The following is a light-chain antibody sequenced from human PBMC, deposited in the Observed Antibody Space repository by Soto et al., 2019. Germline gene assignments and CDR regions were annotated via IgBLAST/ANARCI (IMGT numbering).Light chain of an antibody. J-gene: IGLJ1*01. Sequence: QSVLTKPPSASGSPGQSGTISCTGTSSDVGGYNYVSWYQHHPGKAPKLIIYEVYKRPSGVPDRFSGSKSGNTAALTVSGLQAEDEADYYCSSYVGTNSYVFGTGTKVTVL. CDR1: SSDVGGYNY. CDR2: EVY. CDR3: SSYVGTNSYV. V-gene: IGLV2-8*01.